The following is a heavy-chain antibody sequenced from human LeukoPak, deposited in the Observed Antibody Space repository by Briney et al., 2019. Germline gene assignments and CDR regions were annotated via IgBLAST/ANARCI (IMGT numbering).Heavy chain of an antibody. CDR3: ARDREVYYYGSGSYAPFDY. D-gene: IGHD3-10*01. CDR2: ISAYSGNT. Sequence: ASVKVSCKASGYTFTSYGISWVRQAPGQGLEWMGWISAYSGNTNYAQKLQGRVTMTTDTSTSTAYMELRSLRSDDTAVYYCARDREVYYYGSGSYAPFDYWGQGTLVTVSS. CDR1: GYTFTSYG. V-gene: IGHV1-18*01. J-gene: IGHJ4*02.